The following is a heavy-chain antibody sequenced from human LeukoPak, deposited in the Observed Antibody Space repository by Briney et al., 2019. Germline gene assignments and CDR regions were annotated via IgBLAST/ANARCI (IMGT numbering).Heavy chain of an antibody. D-gene: IGHD4-17*01. CDR2: INPNSGGT. Sequence: GASVKVSCKAFGYTFTGYYMHWVRQAPGQGLEWMGWINPNSGGTNYAQKFQGRVTMTRDTSISTAYMELSRPRSDDTAVYYCASSFRYDYGDYGDAFDIWGQGTMVTVSS. V-gene: IGHV1-2*02. CDR3: ASSFRYDYGDYGDAFDI. CDR1: GYTFTGYY. J-gene: IGHJ3*02.